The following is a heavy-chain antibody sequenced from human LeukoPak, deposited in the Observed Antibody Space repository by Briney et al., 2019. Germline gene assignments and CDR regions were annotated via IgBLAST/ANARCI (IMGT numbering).Heavy chain of an antibody. D-gene: IGHD3-3*01. Sequence: PGGSLRLSCAASGFTFSSYWMTWVRQAPGKGLEWVSYISSSGSIIYYADSVKGRFTTSRDNAKNSLYLQMNSLRAEDTAVYYCARGQNGIRSFGEVIKSRTRWFDPWGQGTLVTVSS. CDR3: ARGQNGIRSFGEVIKSRTRWFDP. CDR1: GFTFSSYW. V-gene: IGHV3-48*04. J-gene: IGHJ5*02. CDR2: ISSSGSII.